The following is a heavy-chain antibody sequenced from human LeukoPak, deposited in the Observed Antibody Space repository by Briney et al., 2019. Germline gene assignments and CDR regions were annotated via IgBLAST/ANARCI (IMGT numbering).Heavy chain of an antibody. V-gene: IGHV1-2*02. D-gene: IGHD6-13*01. CDR2: INPNTGGT. J-gene: IGHJ5*02. CDR1: GYTFTGYY. Sequence: ASVKVSCKASGYTFTGYYLRWVRQAPGQGLEYMGWINPNTGGTNYTQKFQGRVAMTRDTSISTAYMELSRLRSEDTAVYYCARDEAAAEGFDPWGQGTLVTVSS. CDR3: ARDEAAAEGFDP.